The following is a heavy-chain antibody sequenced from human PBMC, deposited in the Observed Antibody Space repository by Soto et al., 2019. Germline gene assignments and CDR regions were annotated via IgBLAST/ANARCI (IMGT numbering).Heavy chain of an antibody. Sequence: QVQLVESGGGVVQPGRSLRLSCAASGFTFSNYGMHWVRQTPGKGLEWVAVISYDGSHEFYTDSVQGRFTISRDHSKNTLNLRMNSLKTEDTAMYYCAKDPKCCTIGSHFLDNWFDPWGQGTQVTVSS. V-gene: IGHV3-30*18. J-gene: IGHJ5*02. CDR1: GFTFSNYG. CDR3: AKDPKCCTIGSHFLDNWFDP. D-gene: IGHD2-8*01. CDR2: ISYDGSHE.